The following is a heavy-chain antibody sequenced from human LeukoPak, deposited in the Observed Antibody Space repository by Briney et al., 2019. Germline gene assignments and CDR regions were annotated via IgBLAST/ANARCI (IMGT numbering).Heavy chain of an antibody. Sequence: PSETLSLTCTVSGGSISSGGYYWSWIRQHPGKGLEWIGYIYYSGSTNYNPSLKSRVTISVDTSKNQFSLKLSSVTAADTAVYYCARSRVVYCSSTSCYGPYYYYGMDVWGQGTTVTVSS. CDR2: IYYSGST. CDR3: ARSRVVYCSSTSCYGPYYYYGMDV. V-gene: IGHV4-61*08. J-gene: IGHJ6*02. D-gene: IGHD2-2*01. CDR1: GGSISSGGYY.